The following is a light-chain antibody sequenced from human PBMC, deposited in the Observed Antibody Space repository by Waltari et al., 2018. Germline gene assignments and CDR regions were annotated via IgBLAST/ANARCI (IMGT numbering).Light chain of an antibody. CDR2: DAS. V-gene: IGKV1-33*01. Sequence: DIQMTQSPSSLSASVGDRVTITCQASQDISNYLNWYQQKPGKAPKLLIYDASNLETGVPSRLSGGGSGTDFTFTISSLQPEDIATYYCQQYDNLPYTFGQGTKLEIK. J-gene: IGKJ2*01. CDR1: QDISNY. CDR3: QQYDNLPYT.